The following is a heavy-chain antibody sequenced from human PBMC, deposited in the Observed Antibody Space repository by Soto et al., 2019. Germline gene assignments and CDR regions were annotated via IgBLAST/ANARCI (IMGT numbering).Heavy chain of an antibody. V-gene: IGHV3-23*04. D-gene: IGHD1-1*01. CDR3: ANPIPKTGTTFGF. Sequence: EVQLVESGGAVVQPGGSLRLSCAASGFTFDDFTLHWVRQAPGKGLEWVSAISGSGDDTFYADSMKGRFTISRDNSKDTLYLQINSLRAEDTAVYYCANPIPKTGTTFGFWGQGTLVTVSS. CDR1: GFTFDDFT. J-gene: IGHJ4*02. CDR2: ISGSGDDT.